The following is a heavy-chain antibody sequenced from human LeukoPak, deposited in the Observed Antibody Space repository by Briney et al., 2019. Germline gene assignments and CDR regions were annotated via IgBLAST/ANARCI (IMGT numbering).Heavy chain of an antibody. Sequence: PSETLSLTCIVSGGSIGNYYWSWHRQPAGKGLEWIGRFFTGGSSYYNPSLASRVTISVDTSKNQFSLRLTSVTAADTAVYYCARGHYYDSSGHDYWGQGTLVTVSS. V-gene: IGHV4-4*07. J-gene: IGHJ4*02. CDR3: ARGHYYDSSGHDY. D-gene: IGHD3-22*01. CDR2: FFTGGSS. CDR1: GGSIGNYY.